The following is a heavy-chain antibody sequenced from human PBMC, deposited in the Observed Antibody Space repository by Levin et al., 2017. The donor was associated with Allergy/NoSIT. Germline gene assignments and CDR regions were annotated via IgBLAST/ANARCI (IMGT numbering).Heavy chain of an antibody. CDR3: ARHVIRDIVATGDYNWFDP. Sequence: SETLSLTCTVSGGSISSSSYYWGWVRQSPGKGLEWIGSFSYSGSTYYNPSLKSRVTISADTSENQISLKVTSVTAADTAVYYCARHVIRDIVATGDYNWFDPWGQGSLVTVSS. CDR2: FSYSGST. V-gene: IGHV4-39*01. J-gene: IGHJ5*02. CDR1: GGSISSSSYY. D-gene: IGHD2-15*01.